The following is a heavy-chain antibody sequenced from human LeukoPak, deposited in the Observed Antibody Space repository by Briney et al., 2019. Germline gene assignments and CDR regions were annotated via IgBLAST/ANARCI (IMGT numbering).Heavy chain of an antibody. V-gene: IGHV3-15*01. J-gene: IGHJ4*02. CDR3: TTDVPYYYDRSPTINDY. D-gene: IGHD3-22*01. CDR2: IKSKTDGATT. Sequence: GGSLRLSCAVSGFTFSNVWMSWVRQAPGKGLEWVGRIKSKTDGATTDYGAPVKGRFTVSREDSKNTLYLQMNSLKTEDTAVYYCTTDVPYYYDRSPTINDYWGQGTLVTVSS. CDR1: GFTFSNVW.